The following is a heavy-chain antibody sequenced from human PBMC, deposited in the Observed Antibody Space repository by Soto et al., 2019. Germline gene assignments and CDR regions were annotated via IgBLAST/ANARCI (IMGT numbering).Heavy chain of an antibody. J-gene: IGHJ4*02. CDR1: GGTFSSYT. CDR3: ARVLGDAGPIGY. V-gene: IGHV1-69*02. D-gene: IGHD3-16*01. Sequence: QVQLVQSGAEVKKPGSSVKVSCKASGGTFSSYTISWVRQAPGQGLEWMGRIIPILGIANYAQKLQGRVTITADKSTRTDYKELSSLRYDDTAVYYCARVLGDAGPIGYWGQGTLVTVSS. CDR2: IIPILGIA.